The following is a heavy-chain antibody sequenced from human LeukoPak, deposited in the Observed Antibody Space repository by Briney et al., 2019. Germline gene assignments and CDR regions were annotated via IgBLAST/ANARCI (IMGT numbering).Heavy chain of an antibody. J-gene: IGHJ4*02. CDR2: MNPNSGNT. CDR3: ARYEFWSGYPNRYYYFDY. CDR1: GYTFTSYD. D-gene: IGHD3-3*01. Sequence: ASVKVSCKASGYTFTSYDINWVRQATGQGLEWMGWMNPNSGNTGYAQKFQGRVTMTRNTSISTAYMELSSLRSEDTAAYYCARYEFWSGYPNRYYYFDYWGQGTLVTVSS. V-gene: IGHV1-8*01.